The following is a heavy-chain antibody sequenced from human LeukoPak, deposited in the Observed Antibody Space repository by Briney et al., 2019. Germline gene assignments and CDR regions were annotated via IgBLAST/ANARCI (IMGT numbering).Heavy chain of an antibody. Sequence: GGSLRLSCAASGFTVSTNYMSWVRQAPGKGLEWVSVIYSGDSTYYADSVKGRFTISRDNAKNSLYLQMNSLRAEDTAVYYRARGRTGQGYGDHFDYWGQGTLVTVSS. CDR1: GFTVSTNY. J-gene: IGHJ4*02. D-gene: IGHD4-17*01. CDR2: IYSGDST. V-gene: IGHV3-53*01. CDR3: ARGRTGQGYGDHFDY.